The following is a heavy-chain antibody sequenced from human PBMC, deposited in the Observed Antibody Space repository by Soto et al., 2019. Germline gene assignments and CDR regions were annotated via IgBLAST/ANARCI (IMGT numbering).Heavy chain of an antibody. D-gene: IGHD3-9*01. J-gene: IGHJ6*02. V-gene: IGHV3-30*18. CDR3: AKDRLRYFDWLGNYYGMDV. CDR1: GFTFSSYG. CDR2: ISYDGSNK. Sequence: QVQLVESGGGVVQPGRSLRLSCAASGFTFSSYGMHWVRQAPGKGLEWVAVISYDGSNKYYADSVKGRFTISRDNSKNTLYLQMNRLRAEDTAVYYCAKDRLRYFDWLGNYYGMDVWGQGTTVTVCS.